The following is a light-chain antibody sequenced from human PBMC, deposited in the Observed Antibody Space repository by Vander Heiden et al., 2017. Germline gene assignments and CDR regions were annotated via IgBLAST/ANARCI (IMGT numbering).Light chain of an antibody. V-gene: IGKV3-15*01. CDR3: HQYNNWPYT. J-gene: IGKJ2*01. CDR2: HSS. CDR1: QSLGTY. Sequence: EIVLTQSPATLSASPGERATLSCRASQSLGTYLGWFQHKPGQPPRLLIYHSSTRATGVPARFSASGSGTEFTLTITSLQSEDFAVYYCHQYNNWPYTFGQGTNLEIK.